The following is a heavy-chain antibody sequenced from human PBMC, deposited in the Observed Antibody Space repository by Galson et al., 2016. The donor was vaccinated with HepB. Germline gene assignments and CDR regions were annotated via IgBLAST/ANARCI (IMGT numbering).Heavy chain of an antibody. CDR2: INYSGTT. Sequence: SETLSLTCTISGGSNSRFYWSWVRQSPEKGLEWIGDINYSGTTNYNPSLKSRVTISVDMSKSQLSLKLNSVTAADTAVYYCAGQMTALMSIDYWGQGTLVTVSS. V-gene: IGHV4-59*01. CDR3: AGQMTALMSIDY. CDR1: GGSNSRFY. J-gene: IGHJ4*02. D-gene: IGHD2-21*02.